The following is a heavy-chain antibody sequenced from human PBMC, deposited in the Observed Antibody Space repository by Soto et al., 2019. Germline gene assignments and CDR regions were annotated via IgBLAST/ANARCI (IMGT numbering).Heavy chain of an antibody. CDR3: GRVPRYSFPTSDSLDQ. CDR1: GGTFSTYT. CDR2: ITPILSET. J-gene: IGHJ4*02. D-gene: IGHD5-18*01. V-gene: IGHV1-69*06. Sequence: QVHLVQSGTEVRKPGSSVTVSCKGSGGTFSTYTISWVRQAPGQGLQWMGAITPILSETTYAQHFQGRVFITADISATTAYMELSDLTSEDTAMYYCGRVPRYSFPTSDSLDQWGQGTRVTVSS.